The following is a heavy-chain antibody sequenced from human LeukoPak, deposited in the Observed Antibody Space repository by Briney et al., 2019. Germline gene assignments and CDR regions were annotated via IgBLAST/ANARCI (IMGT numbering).Heavy chain of an antibody. CDR2: IHSDESTA. CDR3: AGDLSNWNDAGRSS. J-gene: IGHJ5*02. V-gene: IGHV3-74*01. D-gene: IGHD1-20*01. CDR1: GFTFSTYW. Sequence: GGSLRLSCAASGFTFSTYWMHWVRQAPGKGLVWVSHIHSDESTATYADSVKGRFTASRDNARNTLYLQMNSLRAEDTAVYYCAGDLSNWNDAGRSSWGQGTLVTVSS.